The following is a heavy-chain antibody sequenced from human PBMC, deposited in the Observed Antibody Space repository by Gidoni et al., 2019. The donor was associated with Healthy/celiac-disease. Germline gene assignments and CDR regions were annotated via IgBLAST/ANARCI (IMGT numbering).Heavy chain of an antibody. D-gene: IGHD6-19*01. Sequence: GKGLEWVSAISGSGGSTYYADSVKGRFTISRDNSKNTLYLQMNSLRAEDTAVYYCAKDRGRGGCLDYWGQGTLVTVSS. CDR3: AKDRGRGGCLDY. CDR2: ISGSGGST. J-gene: IGHJ4*02. V-gene: IGHV3-23*01.